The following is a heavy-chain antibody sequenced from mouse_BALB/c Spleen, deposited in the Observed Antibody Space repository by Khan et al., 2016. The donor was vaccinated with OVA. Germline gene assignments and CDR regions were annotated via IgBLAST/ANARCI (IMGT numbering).Heavy chain of an antibody. CDR1: GFTFSSYV. CDR2: ISSGGTT. V-gene: IGHV5-6-5*01. D-gene: IGHD2-14*01. Sequence: EVELVESGGDLVKPGGSLKLSCAVSGFTFSSYVMSWVRQTPEKRLEWVASISSGGTTAYPDSVKGRFTISRDNARNIMYLQMSSLRSEDTAMYYCVREAYRYDEYYFDYWGQGTTPTVSS. J-gene: IGHJ2*01. CDR3: VREAYRYDEYYFDY.